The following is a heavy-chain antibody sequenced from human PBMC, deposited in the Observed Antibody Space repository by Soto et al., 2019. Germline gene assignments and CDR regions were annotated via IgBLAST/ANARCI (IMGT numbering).Heavy chain of an antibody. D-gene: IGHD2-8*01. CDR2: IYYNGNT. J-gene: IGHJ6*02. V-gene: IGHV4-31*02. CDR3: ARDKGGAALKGSGMDV. CDR1: GGSIGSRDYY. Sequence: QVQMRQSGPGLVKPSQTLSLKCSVSGGSIGSRDYYWSWIRQHPEKGLEWIGSIYYNGNTDYNPSFRDRPTISLDASMNEFSLKLASVTAADTAVYYCARDKGGAALKGSGMDVWGQGTTVTVS.